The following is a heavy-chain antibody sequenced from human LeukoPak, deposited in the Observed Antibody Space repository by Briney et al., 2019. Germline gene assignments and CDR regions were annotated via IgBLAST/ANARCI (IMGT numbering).Heavy chain of an antibody. CDR2: INPSGGST. CDR1: GYTYTSYY. V-gene: IGHV1-46*01. D-gene: IGHD3-10*01. Sequence: ASVKLSCKASGYTYTSYYMHWVRQAPGQGLEWMGIINPSGGSTSYAQKFQGRVTMTRDTCTSTVYMELSSLRSEDTAVYYCARDRPMGGYWGQGTLVTVSS. J-gene: IGHJ4*02. CDR3: ARDRPMGGY.